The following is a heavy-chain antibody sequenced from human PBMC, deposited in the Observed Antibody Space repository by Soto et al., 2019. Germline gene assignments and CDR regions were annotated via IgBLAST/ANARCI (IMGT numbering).Heavy chain of an antibody. D-gene: IGHD2-15*01. V-gene: IGHV4-4*02. J-gene: IGHJ5*02. CDR1: GGSISSSNW. CDR2: IYHSGST. CDR3: AREYCSGGSCYPNIWFDP. Sequence: SETLSLTCAVSGGSISSSNWWSWVRQPPGKGLEWIGEIYHSGSTNYNPSLKSRVTISVDKSKNQFSLKLSSVTAADTAVYYCAREYCSGGSCYPNIWFDPWGQGTLVTVSS.